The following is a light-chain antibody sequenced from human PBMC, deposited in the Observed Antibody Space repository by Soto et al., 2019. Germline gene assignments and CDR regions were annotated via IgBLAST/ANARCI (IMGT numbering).Light chain of an antibody. J-gene: IGKJ1*01. Sequence: IVLTQSPATLSLSPWERATLSCRASQSVGTFFAWYQQKPGQAPRLLIYDASNRATGIPPRFSGSGSGTDFTLTISSLEPEDFAVYYCQQYGSSGTFGQGTKVDIK. V-gene: IGKV3-11*01. CDR3: QQYGSSGT. CDR2: DAS. CDR1: QSVGTF.